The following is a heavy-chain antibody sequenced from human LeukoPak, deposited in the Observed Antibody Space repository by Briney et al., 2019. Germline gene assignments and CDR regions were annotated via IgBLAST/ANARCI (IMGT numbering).Heavy chain of an antibody. J-gene: IGHJ4*02. CDR1: GGSISSHY. Sequence: PSETLSLTCIVSGGSISSHYWSWIRQPPGKGLEYIGYIYYSGSTDYNPSLKSRVTISLDTSKNQFSQNLTSVTAADTAVYYCARRSGVLDSRDSRYYFDHWGQGTLVTVSS. V-gene: IGHV4-59*11. D-gene: IGHD3-22*01. CDR3: ARRSGVLDSRDSRYYFDH. CDR2: IYYSGST.